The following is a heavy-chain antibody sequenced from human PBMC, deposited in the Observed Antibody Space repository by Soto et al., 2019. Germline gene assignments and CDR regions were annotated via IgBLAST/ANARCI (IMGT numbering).Heavy chain of an antibody. CDR2: IKSDGSIT. Sequence: PGGSLRLSCAASGFTFSNYWIHWVRQAPGKGLVWVSRIKSDGSITNYADSVKGRFTISRDNAKNTVYVEMNSLRAEDTAVYYCARGGRGGYYKDAWGKGTTVTVSS. CDR1: GFTFSNYW. J-gene: IGHJ6*03. CDR3: ARGGRGGYYKDA. D-gene: IGHD3-10*01. V-gene: IGHV3-74*01.